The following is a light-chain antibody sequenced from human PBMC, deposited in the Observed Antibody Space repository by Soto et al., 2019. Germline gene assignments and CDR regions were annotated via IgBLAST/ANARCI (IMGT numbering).Light chain of an antibody. V-gene: IGKV3-15*01. J-gene: IGKJ2*01. Sequence: EIVMTQSPATLSVSPGERATLSCRASQSVSSNLAWYQQKPGQPPRLLIYGASTRATGIPARFSGSGSGTASTLTIDSLQSEDFAVYHSQQYDYWPPYTFGQGTKLEIK. CDR3: QQYDYWPPYT. CDR1: QSVSSN. CDR2: GAS.